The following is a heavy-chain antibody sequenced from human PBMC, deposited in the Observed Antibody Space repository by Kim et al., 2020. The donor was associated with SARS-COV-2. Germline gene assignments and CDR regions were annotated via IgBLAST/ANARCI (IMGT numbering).Heavy chain of an antibody. D-gene: IGHD6-13*01. CDR2: IDHSGST. J-gene: IGHJ4*02. V-gene: IGHV4-4*02. Sequence: SETLSLTCAVSGGSISSSNWWSWVRQPPGKGLEWIGEIDHSGSTNYNPSLKSRVTISVDKSKNQFSLKLSSVTAADTAVYYCARGNTEQQLAGDYWGQGTLVTVSS. CDR1: GGSISSSNW. CDR3: ARGNTEQQLAGDY.